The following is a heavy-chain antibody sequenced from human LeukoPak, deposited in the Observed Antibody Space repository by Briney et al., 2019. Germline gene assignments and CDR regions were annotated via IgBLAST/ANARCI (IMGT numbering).Heavy chain of an antibody. Sequence: SETLSLTCTVSGGSISSSSYYWGWIRQPPGKGLEWIGSIYYSGSTYYNPSLKSRVTISVDTSKNQFSLKLSSVTAADTAVYYCARGDVSCSGGSCYPNGMDVWGQGTTVTVSS. CDR1: GGSISSSSYY. J-gene: IGHJ6*02. V-gene: IGHV4-39*01. CDR2: IYYSGST. D-gene: IGHD2-15*01. CDR3: ARGDVSCSGGSCYPNGMDV.